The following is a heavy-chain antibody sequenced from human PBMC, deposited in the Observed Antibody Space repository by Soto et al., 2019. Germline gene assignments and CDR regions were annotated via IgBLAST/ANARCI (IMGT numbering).Heavy chain of an antibody. CDR1: GGTFSSYA. J-gene: IGHJ4*02. V-gene: IGHV1-69*13. CDR3: ARFRAAAGQYFDY. D-gene: IGHD6-13*01. CDR2: IIPIFGTA. Sequence: SVKVSCKASGGTFSSYAISWVRQAPGQGLEWMGGIIPIFGTANYAQKFQGRVTITADESTSTAYMELSSLRSEDTAVYYCARFRAAAGQYFDYWGQGTLVTVYS.